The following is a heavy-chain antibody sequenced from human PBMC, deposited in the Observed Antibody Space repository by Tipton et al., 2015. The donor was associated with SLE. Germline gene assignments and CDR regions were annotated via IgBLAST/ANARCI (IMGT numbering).Heavy chain of an antibody. Sequence: TLSLTCTDSGGSISSGSDYWSWIRQHPGKGLEWIGCIHPSGSTNYNPSLKSRVTISVDTSKNQFSLKLSSVTAADTAVYYCATLDASGSYPFDYWGQGTRVTVSS. CDR2: IHPSGST. J-gene: IGHJ4*02. CDR1: GGSISSGSDY. CDR3: ATLDASGSYPFDY. V-gene: IGHV4-31*03. D-gene: IGHD3-10*01.